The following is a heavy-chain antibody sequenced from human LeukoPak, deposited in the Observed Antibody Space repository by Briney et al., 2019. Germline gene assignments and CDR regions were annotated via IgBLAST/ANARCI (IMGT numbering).Heavy chain of an antibody. V-gene: IGHV4-34*01. CDR1: GGSFSGYY. J-gene: IGHJ5*02. CDR2: INHSGST. Sequence: SETLSLTCAVYGGSFSGYYWSWIRQPPGKGLEWIGEINHSGSTNYNPSLKSRVTISVDTSKNQFSLKLSSVTAADTAVYYCARNPSGWTRNWFDPWGQGTLVTVSS. CDR3: ARNPSGWTRNWFDP. D-gene: IGHD6-19*01.